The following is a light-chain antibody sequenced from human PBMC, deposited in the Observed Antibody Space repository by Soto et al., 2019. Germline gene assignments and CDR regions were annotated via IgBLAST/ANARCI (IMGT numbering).Light chain of an antibody. V-gene: IGLV2-14*01. J-gene: IGLJ1*01. CDR3: CSYTTSSTLV. CDR1: SSDIGIYKY. CDR2: EVT. Sequence: QSVLTQPASVSGSPGQSIAISCTGSSSDIGIYKYVSWYQQHPGKVPKLIIYEVTNRPSGVSNRFSASKPGNTASLTISLLQAEDEADYYCCSYTTSSTLVFGPRTKLTLL.